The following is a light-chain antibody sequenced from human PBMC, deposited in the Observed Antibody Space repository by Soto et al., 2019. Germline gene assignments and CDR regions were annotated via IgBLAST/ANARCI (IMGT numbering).Light chain of an antibody. V-gene: IGKV3-20*01. CDR3: QQFSSYPLT. Sequence: EFVLTQSPGTLSLSPGERATLSCRASQTVRNNYLAWYQQKPGQAPRLLIYDASSRATGIPDRFSGGGSGTDFTLTISRLEPQDFAVYYCQQFSSYPLTFGGGPKVDIX. CDR2: DAS. J-gene: IGKJ4*01. CDR1: QTVRNNY.